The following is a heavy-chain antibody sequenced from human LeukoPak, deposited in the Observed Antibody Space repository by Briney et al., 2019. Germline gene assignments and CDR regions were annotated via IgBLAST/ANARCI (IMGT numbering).Heavy chain of an antibody. CDR3: AKVHDILTGYSGSYYYYYGMDV. CDR1: GFTFSSYA. J-gene: IGHJ6*02. CDR2: ISGSGGTT. D-gene: IGHD3-9*01. V-gene: IGHV3-23*01. Sequence: GGSLRLSCAASGFTFSSYAMSWVRQAPGKGLEWVSGISGSGGTTHYADSVKGRFTISRDNSKNTLYVQMNCLRAEDTAVYYCAKVHDILTGYSGSYYYYYGMDVWGQGTTVTVSS.